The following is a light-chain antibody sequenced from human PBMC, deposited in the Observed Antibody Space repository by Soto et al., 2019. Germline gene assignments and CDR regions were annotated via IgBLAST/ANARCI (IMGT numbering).Light chain of an antibody. V-gene: IGKV1-5*03. CDR3: QQYNSYSPLT. J-gene: IGKJ4*01. CDR2: KAS. Sequence: DIKMTQSPSSVSASVGDRVTITCRASQGISSWLAWYQQKPGKAPKLLIYKASTLKSGVPSRFSGSGSGTEFTLTISSLQPDDFATYYCQQYNSYSPLTFGGGTKVDIK. CDR1: QGISSW.